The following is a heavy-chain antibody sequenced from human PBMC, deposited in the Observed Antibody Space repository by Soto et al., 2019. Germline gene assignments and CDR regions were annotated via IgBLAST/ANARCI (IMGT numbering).Heavy chain of an antibody. CDR2: TYYRSKWYN. V-gene: IGHV6-1*01. CDR3: ARDLLSGRRKDYFDY. CDR1: GDSVSSNSAA. J-gene: IGHJ4*02. Sequence: SQTLSLPCXISGDSVSSNSAAWNWIRQSPSRGLEWLGRTYYRSKWYNDYAVSVKSRITINPDTSKNQFSLQLNSVTPGDTAVYYCARDLLSGRRKDYFDYWGQGTLVTVSS.